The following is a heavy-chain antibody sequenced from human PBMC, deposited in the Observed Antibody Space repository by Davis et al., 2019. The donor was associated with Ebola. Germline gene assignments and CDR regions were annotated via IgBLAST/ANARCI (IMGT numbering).Heavy chain of an antibody. CDR1: GGSISSSSYY. V-gene: IGHV4-39*01. Sequence: GSLRLSCTVSGGSISSSSYYWGWIRHPPGKGLEWIGSNYYSGSTYYNPSHKSRVTISVHTYKNHFSLKLSSVTAADTAVYYCAGHGRLRWRTTTNWFDPWGQGTLVTVSS. CDR3: AGHGRLRWRTTTNWFDP. CDR2: NYYSGST. J-gene: IGHJ5*02. D-gene: IGHD2-8*02.